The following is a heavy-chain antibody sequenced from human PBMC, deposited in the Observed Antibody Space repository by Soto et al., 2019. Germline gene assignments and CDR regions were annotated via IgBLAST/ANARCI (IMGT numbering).Heavy chain of an antibody. J-gene: IGHJ4*02. CDR1: CGSVSSCSYY. Sequence: SETLSLTCTVSCGSVSSCSYYWSWIRQPPGKGLEWIGYIYYSGSTNYNPSLKSRVTISVDTSKNQFSLKLSSVTAADTAVYYCARCRVYNYGIFDYWGQGTLVTVSS. CDR3: ARCRVYNYGIFDY. V-gene: IGHV4-61*01. D-gene: IGHD5-18*01. CDR2: IYYSGST.